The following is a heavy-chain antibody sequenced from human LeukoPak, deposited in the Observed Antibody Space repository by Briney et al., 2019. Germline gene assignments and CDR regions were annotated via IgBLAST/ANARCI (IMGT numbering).Heavy chain of an antibody. V-gene: IGHV4-59*08. CDR1: GGSISSYY. D-gene: IGHD2/OR15-2a*01. CDR3: ARATFDYYMDV. J-gene: IGHJ6*03. CDR2: IYYSGST. Sequence: PSETLSLTCTVSGGSISSYYWSWIRQPPGKGLEWIGYIYYSGSTNYNPSLKSRVTISVDTSKNQFSLKLSSVTAEDTAVYYCARATFDYYMDVWGKGTTVTVSS.